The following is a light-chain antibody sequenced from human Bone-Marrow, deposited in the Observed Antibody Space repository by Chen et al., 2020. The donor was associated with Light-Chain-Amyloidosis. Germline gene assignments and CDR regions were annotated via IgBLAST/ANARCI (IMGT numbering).Light chain of an antibody. J-gene: IGLJ3*02. V-gene: IGLV3-21*02. CDR3: QVWDSSSDRPV. Sequence: SYVLTHTPSVSVATGQTASNACGGNYIGSTSLHWYPQTPGPAPLLVVYDDSGRPSGIPEGLSGSNSGNTATLTSSRVEAGDEADYYCQVWDSSSDRPVFGGGTKLTVL. CDR1: YIGSTS. CDR2: DDS.